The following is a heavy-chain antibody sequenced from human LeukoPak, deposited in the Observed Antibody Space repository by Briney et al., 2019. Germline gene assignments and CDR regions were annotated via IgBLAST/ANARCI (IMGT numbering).Heavy chain of an antibody. Sequence: SETLSLTCSVSGYSISSGKYWAWIRQTPGKGLEWIGSIYESGSTYYTPSLKSRVTMSVDASKNQFSLSLTSVTAADTAVYFCARGPGISGDHIYPDYWGQGIQVTVSS. V-gene: IGHV4-38-2*02. J-gene: IGHJ4*02. CDR2: IYESGST. D-gene: IGHD2-21*01. CDR1: GYSISSGKY. CDR3: ARGPGISGDHIYPDY.